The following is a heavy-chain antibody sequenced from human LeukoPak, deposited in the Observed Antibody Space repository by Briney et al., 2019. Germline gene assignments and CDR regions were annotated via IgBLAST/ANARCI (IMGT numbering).Heavy chain of an antibody. V-gene: IGHV3-7*01. D-gene: IGHD3-3*01. Sequence: PGGSLRLSCAASGFTFSSYWMSWVRQAPGKGLEWVANIKQDGSEKYYVDSVKGRFTISRGNAKNSLYLQMNSLRAEDTAVYYCARISGYYYFDYWGQGTLVTVSS. CDR3: ARISGYYYFDY. J-gene: IGHJ4*02. CDR1: GFTFSSYW. CDR2: IKQDGSEK.